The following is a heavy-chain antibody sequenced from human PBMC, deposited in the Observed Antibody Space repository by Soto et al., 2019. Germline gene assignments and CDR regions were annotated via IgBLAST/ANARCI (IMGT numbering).Heavy chain of an antibody. CDR2: SYYSGST. Sequence: LSLTCTVSGGSISSDGFYWSWIRQPPGKGLEWIAYSYYSGSTYYNPSLKSRVTTSLDTSKNQFSLKLSSVTAADTAVYYCARRPIPEAGKVFDYWGQGTLVTVSS. D-gene: IGHD6-19*01. CDR1: GGSISSDGFY. CDR3: ARRPIPEAGKVFDY. V-gene: IGHV4-30-4*01. J-gene: IGHJ4*02.